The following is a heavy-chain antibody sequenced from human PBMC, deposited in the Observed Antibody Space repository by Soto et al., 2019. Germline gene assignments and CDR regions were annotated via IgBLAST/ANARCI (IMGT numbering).Heavy chain of an antibody. J-gene: IGHJ5*02. CDR1: GSSSSSGGYY. V-gene: IGHV4-31*03. Sequence: SQTLSLTCTVSGSSSSSGGYYGSCIREHPRKGLEGLGYIYYSGSTYYKPSLQSRVTISVDTSKNQLSLKVSAVTPADKAVYYCERVVTTVTTSWFDPWGQGTLVTVSS. CDR3: ERVVTTVTTSWFDP. D-gene: IGHD4-17*01. CDR2: IYYSGST.